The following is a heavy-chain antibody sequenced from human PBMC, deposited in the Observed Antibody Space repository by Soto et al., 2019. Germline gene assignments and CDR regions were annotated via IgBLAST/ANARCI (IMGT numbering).Heavy chain of an antibody. D-gene: IGHD2-2*01. J-gene: IGHJ6*02. CDR1: GGSISSSSYY. CDR2: IYYSGST. CDR3: AGLPAADRAKYYYGMDV. V-gene: IGHV4-39*01. Sequence: SETLSLTCTVSGGSISSSSYYWGWIRQPPGKGLEWIGSIYYSGSTYYNPSLKSRVTISVDTSKDQFSLKLSSVTAADTAVYYCAGLPAADRAKYYYGMDVWGQGTTVTVSS.